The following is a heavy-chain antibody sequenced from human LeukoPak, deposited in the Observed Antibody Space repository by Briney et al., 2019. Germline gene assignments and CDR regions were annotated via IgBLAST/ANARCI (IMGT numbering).Heavy chain of an antibody. CDR3: ARGSYSSSWTTYFDY. D-gene: IGHD6-13*01. CDR1: GGSISSGGYY. J-gene: IGHJ4*02. Sequence: SETLSPTCTVSGGSISSGGYYWSWIRQHPGKGLEWIGYIYYSGSTYYNPSLKSRVTISVDTSKNQFSLKLSSVTAADTAVYYCARGSYSSSWTTYFDYWGQGTLVTVSS. V-gene: IGHV4-31*03. CDR2: IYYSGST.